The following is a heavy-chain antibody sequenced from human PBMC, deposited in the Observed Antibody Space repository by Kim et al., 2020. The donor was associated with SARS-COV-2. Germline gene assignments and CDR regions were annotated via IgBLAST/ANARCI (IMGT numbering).Heavy chain of an antibody. J-gene: IGHJ6*03. Sequence: AESGEDRLTIARDNSKHTLYLQMNNLRAEDTAVYYCAKSQGPRYYYMDVWGKGTTVTVSS. V-gene: IGHV3-23*01. CDR3: AKSQGPRYYYMDV.